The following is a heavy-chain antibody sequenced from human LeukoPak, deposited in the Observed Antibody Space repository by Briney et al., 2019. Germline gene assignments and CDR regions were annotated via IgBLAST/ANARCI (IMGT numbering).Heavy chain of an antibody. Sequence: SQTLSLTCVISGDSVSSNSAAWNWIRQSPSRGLEWLGRTYYRSKWYYDYSVAVRSRVTINPDTSKNQFSLQLSSVTPEDTAVYYCVRDPVGGSTIFDCWGQGTLVTVSS. CDR1: GDSVSSNSAA. CDR2: TYYRSKWYY. D-gene: IGHD1-26*01. V-gene: IGHV6-1*01. J-gene: IGHJ4*02. CDR3: VRDPVGGSTIFDC.